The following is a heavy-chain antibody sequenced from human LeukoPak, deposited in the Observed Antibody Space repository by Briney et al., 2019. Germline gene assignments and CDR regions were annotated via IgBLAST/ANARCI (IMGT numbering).Heavy chain of an antibody. D-gene: IGHD3-10*01. CDR2: ISYDGSNK. V-gene: IGHV3-30*04. CDR1: GFTFSSYA. J-gene: IGHJ6*03. CDR3: ARDKWPLGADYYYSMDV. Sequence: PTGGSLRLSCAASGFTFSSYAMHWVRQAPGKGLEWVAVISYDGSNKYYADSVKGRFTISRDNSKNTLYLQMNSLRAEDTAVYYCARDKWPLGADYYYSMDVWGKGTTVIVSS.